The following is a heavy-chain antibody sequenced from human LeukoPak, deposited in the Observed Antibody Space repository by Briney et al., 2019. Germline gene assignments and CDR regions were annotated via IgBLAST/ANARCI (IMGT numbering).Heavy chain of an antibody. CDR1: GGSFSGYY. V-gene: IGHV4-34*01. CDR2: INHSGST. D-gene: IGHD3-10*01. Sequence: PSETLSHTCAVYGGSFSGYYWSWIRQPPGKGLEWIGEINHSGSTNYNPSLKSRVTISVDTSKNQFSLKLSSVTAADTAVYYCARMRSMVRGVMDAFDIWGQGTMVTVSS. J-gene: IGHJ3*02. CDR3: ARMRSMVRGVMDAFDI.